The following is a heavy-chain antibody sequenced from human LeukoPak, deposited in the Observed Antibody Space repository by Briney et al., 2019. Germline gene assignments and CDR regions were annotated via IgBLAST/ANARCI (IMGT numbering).Heavy chain of an antibody. V-gene: IGHV4-59*11. CDR2: IFYTGST. Sequence: SETLSLTCSVYGGSINNRYWSWIRQPPGKGLEWVGYIFYTGSTNYNPSLKGRVAISVDTSKNQFSLRPNSVTAADTAVYYCARVDFWSGFDYWGLGTLVTVSS. CDR1: GGSINNRY. J-gene: IGHJ4*02. CDR3: ARVDFWSGFDY. D-gene: IGHD3-3*01.